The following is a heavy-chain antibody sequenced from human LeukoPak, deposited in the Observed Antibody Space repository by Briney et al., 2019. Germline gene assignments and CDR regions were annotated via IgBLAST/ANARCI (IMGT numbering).Heavy chain of an antibody. CDR1: GGSISSHY. D-gene: IGHD3-3*01. V-gene: IGHV4-59*11. J-gene: IGHJ6*03. CDR2: IYYSGST. Sequence: SETLSLTCTVSGGSISSHYWSWIRQPPGKGLEWLGYIYYSGSTNYNPSLKSRVTISVDTSKNQFSLKLSSVTAADTAVYYCASHNYDFWSGYADYYYYMDVWGKGTTVTVSS. CDR3: ASHNYDFWSGYADYYYYMDV.